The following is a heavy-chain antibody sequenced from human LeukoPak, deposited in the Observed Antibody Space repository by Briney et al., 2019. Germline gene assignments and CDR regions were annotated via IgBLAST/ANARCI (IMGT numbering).Heavy chain of an antibody. CDR1: GGTFSSYA. J-gene: IGHJ5*02. CDR3: ARDPNNWNPNWFDP. CDR2: IIPIFGIA. D-gene: IGHD1-20*01. V-gene: IGHV1-69*10. Sequence: SVKVSCKASGGTFSSYAISWVRQPAGQGLEWMGWIIPIFGIANYAQKFQGRVTITADKSTSTAYMELSSLRSEDTAVYYCARDPNNWNPNWFDPWGQGTLVTVSS.